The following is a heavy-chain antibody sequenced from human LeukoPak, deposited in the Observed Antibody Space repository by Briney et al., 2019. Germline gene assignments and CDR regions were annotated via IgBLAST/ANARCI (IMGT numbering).Heavy chain of an antibody. D-gene: IGHD2-15*01. CDR1: GFTFSSYA. CDR2: VSGRGGST. Sequence: GGSLRLSCAASGFTFSSYAMSWVRQAPGKGLEWVSGVSGRGGSTYYTDSVKGRFTISRDNSNNTVYLQMNSLRADDTAVYYCAKQLGYCSDGSCYFPYWGQGTLVTVSS. CDR3: AKQLGYCSDGSCYFPY. J-gene: IGHJ4*02. V-gene: IGHV3-23*01.